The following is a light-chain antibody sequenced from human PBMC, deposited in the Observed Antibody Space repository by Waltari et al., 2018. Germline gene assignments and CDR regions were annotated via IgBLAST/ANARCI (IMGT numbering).Light chain of an antibody. CDR3: QQCKNSRT. CDR2: QAS. J-gene: IGKJ1*01. Sequence: IQMTQSPSTLSASVGDRVIITCRASQDISTWLSWFQPKPGKAPKLLIYQASTLQSGVPSRFSGSKSGTEFTLTISSLQPDDFATYYCQQCKNSRTFGHGTRVEVK. CDR1: QDISTW. V-gene: IGKV1-5*03.